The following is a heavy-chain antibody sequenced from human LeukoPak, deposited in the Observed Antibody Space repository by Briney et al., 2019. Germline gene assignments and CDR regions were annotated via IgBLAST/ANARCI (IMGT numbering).Heavy chain of an antibody. V-gene: IGHV3-7*01. CDR3: ARWAGVTDY. Sequence: GGSLRLSCVASGFTFENYWMSWVRQAPGEGPEWVANIKQDGSVEHYMDSVKGRFTISRDNARNSLILQMNSLRAEDTAVYYCARWAGVTDYWGQGTLVTVSS. CDR2: IKQDGSVE. D-gene: IGHD5-18*01. J-gene: IGHJ4*02. CDR1: GFTFENYW.